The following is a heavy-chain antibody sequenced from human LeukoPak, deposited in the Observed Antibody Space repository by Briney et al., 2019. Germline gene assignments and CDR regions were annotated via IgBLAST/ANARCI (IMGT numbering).Heavy chain of an antibody. CDR1: GYTFTGYY. J-gene: IGHJ4*02. Sequence: GASVKVSCKASGYTFTGYYMHWVRQAPGQGLEWMGWINPNSGGTNYAQKFQGGVTMTRDTSISTAYMELSSLRSEDTAVYYCARTRGTGDLDYWGQGTLVTVSS. D-gene: IGHD7-27*01. V-gene: IGHV1-2*02. CDR2: INPNSGGT. CDR3: ARTRGTGDLDY.